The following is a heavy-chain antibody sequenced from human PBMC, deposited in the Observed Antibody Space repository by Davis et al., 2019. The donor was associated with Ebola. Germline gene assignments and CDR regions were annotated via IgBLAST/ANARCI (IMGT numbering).Heavy chain of an antibody. V-gene: IGHV1-3*01. J-gene: IGHJ3*02. Sequence: ASVKVSCKASGFILTNYAIHWVRQAPGQRLEWMGWINAGNGNTKYSQKFQGRVTITRDTSASTAYMELSSLRSEDTAVYYCRIVVVPKSANDAFDIWGQGTMVTVSS. D-gene: IGHD2-2*01. CDR3: RIVVVPKSANDAFDI. CDR2: INAGNGNT. CDR1: GFILTNYA.